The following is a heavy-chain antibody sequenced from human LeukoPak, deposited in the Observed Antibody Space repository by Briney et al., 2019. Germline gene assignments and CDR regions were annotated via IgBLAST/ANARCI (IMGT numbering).Heavy chain of an antibody. Sequence: GGSLRLSGAASGFTFSSYAMSWVRQAPGKGLEWVSAISGSGGSTYYADSVKGRFTISRDNSKNTLYLQMNSLRAEDTAVYYCAKSRILRYFDWAGDYWGQGTLVTVSS. J-gene: IGHJ4*02. CDR2: ISGSGGST. V-gene: IGHV3-23*01. CDR1: GFTFSSYA. CDR3: AKSRILRYFDWAGDY. D-gene: IGHD3-9*01.